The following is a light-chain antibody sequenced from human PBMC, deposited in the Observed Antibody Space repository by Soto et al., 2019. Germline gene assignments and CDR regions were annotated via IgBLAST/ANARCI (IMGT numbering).Light chain of an antibody. CDR2: KTS. CDR1: VLAKKY. V-gene: IGLV3-27*01. Sequence: SYELTQPSSVSVSPGQTARITCSGDVLAKKYARWFQQKPGQAPVMVIYKTSERPSGIPERFSGSNSGTTVTLTISGAQVEDEADYYCYSAADNVRVFGGGTKLTVL. CDR3: YSAADNVRV. J-gene: IGLJ2*01.